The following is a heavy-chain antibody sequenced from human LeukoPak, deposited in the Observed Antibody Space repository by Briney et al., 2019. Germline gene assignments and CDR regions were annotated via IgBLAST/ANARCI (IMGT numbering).Heavy chain of an antibody. CDR1: EFTFSTYG. V-gene: IGHV3-30*02. J-gene: IGHJ1*01. D-gene: IGHD2-2*01. CDR3: AKVLGGHCSSTSCSLQH. CDR2: IRYDGSNK. Sequence: PGGSLRLSCAASEFTFSTYGMHWVRQAPGKGLEWVAFIRYDGSNKYYADSVKGRFTISRDNSKNTLYLQMNNLRTEDTAVYYCAKVLGGHCSSTSCSLQHWGKGTLVTVSS.